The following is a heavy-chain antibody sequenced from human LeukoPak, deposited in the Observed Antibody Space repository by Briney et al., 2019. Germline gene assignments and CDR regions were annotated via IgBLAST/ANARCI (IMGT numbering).Heavy chain of an antibody. CDR3: ARGRRRGWDSYGYFFDY. CDR1: GGSFSGYY. CDR2: INHSGST. V-gene: IGHV4-34*01. D-gene: IGHD5-18*01. J-gene: IGHJ4*02. Sequence: SETLSLTCAVYGGSFSGYYWSWIRQPPGKGLEWIGEINHSGSTNYNPSLKSRVTISVDTSTNQFSLTLSSVTAADTAVYYCARGRRRGWDSYGYFFDYWGQGTLVTVSS.